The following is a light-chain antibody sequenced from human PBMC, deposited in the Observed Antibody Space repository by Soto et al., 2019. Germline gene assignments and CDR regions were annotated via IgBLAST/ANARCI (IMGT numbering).Light chain of an antibody. J-gene: IGLJ1*01. CDR1: RSDVGAYNY. CDR2: EVT. CDR3: SSFTSRFTFV. Sequence: QSVLTQPASVSGSPGQSIAISCTGTRSDVGAYNYVSWYQQHPGKAPKLMISEVTNRPSGVSDRFSGSKSGNTASPTISGLQAEDEADYYCSSFTSRFTFVLGTGTKVTVL. V-gene: IGLV2-14*01.